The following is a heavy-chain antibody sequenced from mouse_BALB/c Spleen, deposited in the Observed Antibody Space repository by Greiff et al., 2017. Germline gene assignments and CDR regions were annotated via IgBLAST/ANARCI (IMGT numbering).Heavy chain of an antibody. CDR3: ARDGYYFDY. J-gene: IGHJ2*01. D-gene: IGHD2-2*01. Sequence: EVKLEESGPGLVKPSQTVSLTCTVTGISITTGNYRWSWIRQFPGNKLEWIGYIYYSGTITYNPSLTSRTTITRDTSRNQFFLEMNSLTAEDTATYYCARDGYYFDYWGQGTTLTVSS. CDR2: IYYSGTI. CDR1: GISITTGNYR. V-gene: IGHV3-5*02.